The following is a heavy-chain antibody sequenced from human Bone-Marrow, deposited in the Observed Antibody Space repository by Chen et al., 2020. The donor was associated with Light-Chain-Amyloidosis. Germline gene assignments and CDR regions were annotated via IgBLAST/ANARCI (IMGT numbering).Heavy chain of an antibody. CDR3: ARRRDGYNFDY. CDR1: GYTFPNYW. Sequence: EVQLEQSGLEVKKPGESLKISCTGSGYTFPNYWIGWVRQMPGKGLEWMGVIYPDDSDARYSPSFEGQVTISADKSITTAYLQWRSLKASDTAMYYCARRRDGYNFDYWGQGTLVTVSS. D-gene: IGHD5-12*01. V-gene: IGHV5-51*01. J-gene: IGHJ4*02. CDR2: IYPDDSDA.